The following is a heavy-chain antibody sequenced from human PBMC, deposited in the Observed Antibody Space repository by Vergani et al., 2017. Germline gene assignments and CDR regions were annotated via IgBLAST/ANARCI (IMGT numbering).Heavy chain of an antibody. J-gene: IGHJ6*03. Sequence: QVQLQQWGAGLLKPSETLSLTCAVYGGSFSDYYWNWIRQPPGKGLEWIGEINHSGSTNYNPSLKSRVTISVDTSKNQFSLKLSSVTAADTAVYYCARGHPHWRSTSCQLYDYYMDVWGKGTTVTVSS. CDR3: ARGHPHWRSTSCQLYDYYMDV. CDR2: INHSGST. CDR1: GGSFSDYY. V-gene: IGHV4-34*01. D-gene: IGHD2-2*01.